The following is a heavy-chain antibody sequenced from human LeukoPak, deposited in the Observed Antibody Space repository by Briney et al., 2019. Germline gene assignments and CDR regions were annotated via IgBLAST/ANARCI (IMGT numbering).Heavy chain of an antibody. D-gene: IGHD3-3*01. CDR2: VYDSGST. CDR1: GGSINSSSYY. Sequence: PSETLSLTCTVSGGSINSSSYYWGWIRQPPGKGLEWIGSVYDSGSTHYNPSLKSQVTISVDTSKNHFSLRLSSVTAADTAVYYCARRYYAFWSGNLVDVWGKGTTVTVSS. V-gene: IGHV4-39*02. J-gene: IGHJ6*04. CDR3: ARRYYAFWSGNLVDV.